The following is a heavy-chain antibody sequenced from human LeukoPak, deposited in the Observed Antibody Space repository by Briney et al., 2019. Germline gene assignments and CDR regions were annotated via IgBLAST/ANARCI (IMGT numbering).Heavy chain of an antibody. V-gene: IGHV4-39*07. CDR3: ARGIRP. J-gene: IGHJ5*02. Sequence: SETQSLTCTVSGGSISSSRYYWGWIRQPPGKGLEWIGSIYYSGSTYDNPPLKSRVTISVDTSKNQFSLKLSAVTAADTAVYYCARGIRPWGQGTLVTVSS. CDR2: IYYSGST. CDR1: GGSISSSRYY.